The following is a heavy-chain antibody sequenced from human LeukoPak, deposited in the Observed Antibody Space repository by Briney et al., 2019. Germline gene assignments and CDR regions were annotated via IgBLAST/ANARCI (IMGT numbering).Heavy chain of an antibody. CDR2: IKQDGSDK. CDR3: ARVNSESSVYRPFDS. V-gene: IGHV3-7*01. D-gene: IGHD3-22*01. Sequence: GGSLRLSCAASGYTFSTYWMSWVRQAPGKGLGWVANIKQDGSDKYYVGSVKGRFTISRDNANNSLYLQMNSLRAEDTAVYYCARVNSESSVYRPFDSWGQGTLVTVSS. CDR1: GYTFSTYW. J-gene: IGHJ4*02.